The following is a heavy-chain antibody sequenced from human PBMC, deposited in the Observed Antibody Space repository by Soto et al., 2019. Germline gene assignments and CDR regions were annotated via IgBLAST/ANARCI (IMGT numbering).Heavy chain of an antibody. J-gene: IGHJ4*02. CDR3: ARTFTYYYGSGSYYRLRGFDY. CDR1: GFTFSNAW. D-gene: IGHD3-10*01. V-gene: IGHV3-23*01. CDR2: ISGSGGST. Sequence: GGSLRLSCAASGFTFSNAWINWVRQAPGKGLEWVSAISGSGGSTYYADSVKGRFTISRDNSKNTLYLQMNSLRAEDTAVYYCARTFTYYYGSGSYYRLRGFDYWGQGTLVTVSS.